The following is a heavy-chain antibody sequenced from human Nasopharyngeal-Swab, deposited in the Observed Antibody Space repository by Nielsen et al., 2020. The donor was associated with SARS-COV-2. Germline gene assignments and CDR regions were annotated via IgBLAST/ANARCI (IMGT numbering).Heavy chain of an antibody. CDR2: VSGSGGTT. CDR3: ARVHLVIVPATFDY. V-gene: IGHV3-23*01. D-gene: IGHD2-2*01. CDR1: GFTFSSYA. Sequence: GGSLRLSCAASGFTFSSYAMSWVRQAPGKGLEWVSGVSGSGGTTKYADSVKGRFTISRDNSKNKLYLQMNSLRAEDTAVYYCARVHLVIVPATFDYWGQGTLVTVSS. J-gene: IGHJ4*02.